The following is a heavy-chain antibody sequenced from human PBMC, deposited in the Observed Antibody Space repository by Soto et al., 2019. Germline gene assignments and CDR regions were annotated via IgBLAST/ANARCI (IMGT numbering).Heavy chain of an antibody. CDR3: ARLDGSGGSASDADY. D-gene: IGHD2-15*01. CDR2: IYYTGNT. CDR1: GGSISSSNYY. V-gene: IGHV4-39*01. J-gene: IGHJ4*02. Sequence: SETLSLTCTVSGGSISSSNYYWAWIRQPPGKGLEWIGSIYYTGNTYYSPSLRSRVTISVDTSKNQFSLKVSSVTAADTAVYYCARLDGSGGSASDADYWGQGTLVTVSS.